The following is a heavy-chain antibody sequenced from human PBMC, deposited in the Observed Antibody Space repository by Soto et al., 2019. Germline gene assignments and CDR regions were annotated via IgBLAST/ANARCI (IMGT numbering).Heavy chain of an antibody. J-gene: IGHJ4*02. V-gene: IGHV4-59*08. D-gene: IGHD6-6*01. Sequence: SETLSLTCTVSGGSINYYFWSWIRQPPGKELEWIAYISYSGLTHYSPSLESRATISVDTSKNQFSLKLTSMTATDTAVYYCSIVGSSIPVRSFDYSGQATLVTVSS. CDR3: SIVGSSIPVRSFDY. CDR1: GGSINYYF. CDR2: ISYSGLT.